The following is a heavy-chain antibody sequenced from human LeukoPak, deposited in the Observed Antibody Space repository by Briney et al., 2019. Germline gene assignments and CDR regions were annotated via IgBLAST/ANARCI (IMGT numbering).Heavy chain of an antibody. V-gene: IGHV1-2*02. CDR2: INPNSRGT. Sequence: ASVTVSCTASGYTFTVYYIHWVRHAPGQGLEWVGWINPNSRGTNSAQKFQGRVTMTRDTSISTAYMELSSLTSDDTAVYFCARDRDGSYFIYWGQGTLVTVSS. D-gene: IGHD1-26*01. J-gene: IGHJ4*02. CDR1: GYTFTVYY. CDR3: ARDRDGSYFIY.